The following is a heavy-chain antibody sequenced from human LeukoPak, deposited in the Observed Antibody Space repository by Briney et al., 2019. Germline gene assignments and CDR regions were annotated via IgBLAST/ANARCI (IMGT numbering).Heavy chain of an antibody. J-gene: IGHJ6*02. V-gene: IGHV1-69*13. CDR2: IIPIFGTA. CDR1: GNSISNYA. D-gene: IGHD3-16*01. CDR3: TTRACHAGGCSSSFYYYYGLHF. Sequence: SVKVSCKASGNSISNYAVSWVRQAPGQGFEWMGGIIPIFGTADYAQKFQGRVTITADQSTSTTYMALSSLRSEDTATYYCTTRACHAGGCSSSFYYYYGLHFWGQGTTVSVSS.